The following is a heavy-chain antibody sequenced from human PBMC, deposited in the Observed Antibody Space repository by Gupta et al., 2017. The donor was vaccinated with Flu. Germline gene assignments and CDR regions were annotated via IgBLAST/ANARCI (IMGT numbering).Heavy chain of an antibody. CDR3: AISHVDTVRYYYGIDV. V-gene: IGHV4-59*08. CDR1: GGSISSYY. CDR2: IYYSGST. D-gene: IGHD5-18*01. Sequence: VQLQESGPGLVKPSETLSLTCTVSGGSISSYYWSWIRKPPGKGLEWIGYIYYSGSTNYNPSLKSRVTISVDTSKNQFSLKLSSVTAADTAVYYCAISHVDTVRYYYGIDVWCQGTTVTVSS. J-gene: IGHJ6*02.